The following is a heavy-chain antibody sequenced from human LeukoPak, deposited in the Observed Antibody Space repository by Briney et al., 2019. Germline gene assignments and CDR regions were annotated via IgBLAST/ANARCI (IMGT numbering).Heavy chain of an antibody. Sequence: SETLSLTCAVYGGSFSGYYWSWIRQPPGKGLEWIGEINHSGSTNYNPSLKSRVTISVDTSKNQFSLKLSSVTAADTAVYYCARGRGYSGYDFSWFDPWGQGTLVTVSS. J-gene: IGHJ5*02. CDR1: GGSFSGYY. CDR3: ARGRGYSGYDFSWFDP. CDR2: INHSGST. V-gene: IGHV4-34*01. D-gene: IGHD5-12*01.